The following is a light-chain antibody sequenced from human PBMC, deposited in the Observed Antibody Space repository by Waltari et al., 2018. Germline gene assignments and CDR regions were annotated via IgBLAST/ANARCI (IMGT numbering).Light chain of an antibody. CDR2: GAS. CDR1: QAYGTN. CDR3: QQYNNFPVT. V-gene: IGKV3-15*01. J-gene: IGKJ1*01. Sequence: APPPARARQAYGTNVAWYQQKIGHAPRLLIYGASTRATGLPARFSGRGFGTEFTFTISSLQSEDFAVYYCQQYNNFPVTFGPGTKVEI.